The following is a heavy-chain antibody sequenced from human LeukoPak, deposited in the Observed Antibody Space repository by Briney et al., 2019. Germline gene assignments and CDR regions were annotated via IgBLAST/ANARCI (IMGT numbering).Heavy chain of an antibody. D-gene: IGHD6-13*01. J-gene: IGHJ4*02. CDR2: ISTSGSTI. CDR3: ARSSSWRESRGGRDY. CDR1: GFTFSSYE. Sequence: GGSLRLSCAASGFTFSSYEMNWVRQAPGKGLEWVSYISTSGSTIYYADSVKGRFTISRDNAKNSLYLQMNSLRAEDTAVYYCARSSSWRESRGGRDYRGQGTLVTVSS. V-gene: IGHV3-48*03.